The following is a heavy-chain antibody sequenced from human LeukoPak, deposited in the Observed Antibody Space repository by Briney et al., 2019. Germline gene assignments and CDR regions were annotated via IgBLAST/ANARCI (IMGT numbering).Heavy chain of an antibody. D-gene: IGHD3-10*01. V-gene: IGHV1-18*01. CDR1: GHCFGNYG. CDR3: ARDVVNYHGLGSFSPCQDYYGMDV. CDR2: ISTHNGNT. J-gene: IGHJ6*02. Sequence: GASVKVSCKASGHCFGNYGFSWVRQAPGQGLEWMGRISTHNGNTNYAQKFQGRVTMTTDTSTTTAYMELRSLRSDDTAVYYCARDVVNYHGLGSFSPCQDYYGMDVCGQGTTVIVS.